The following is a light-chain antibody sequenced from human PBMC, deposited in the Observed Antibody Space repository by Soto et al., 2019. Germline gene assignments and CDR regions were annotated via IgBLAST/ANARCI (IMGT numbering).Light chain of an antibody. Sequence: EIVLTQSPGTLSLSPGERATLSCRASQSVTSNYLAWYQQERGQAPRLLIYGASTRATGIPDRFSGSGSGTDFTLPISRLEPEDFAVYSCQQYAGSPRTFGQGTKVEIK. CDR3: QQYAGSPRT. J-gene: IGKJ1*01. CDR2: GAS. V-gene: IGKV3-20*01. CDR1: QSVTSNY.